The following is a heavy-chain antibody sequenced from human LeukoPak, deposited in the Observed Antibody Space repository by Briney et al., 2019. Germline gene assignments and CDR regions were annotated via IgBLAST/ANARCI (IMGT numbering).Heavy chain of an antibody. D-gene: IGHD2-2*01. V-gene: IGHV3-21*01. CDR1: GFSLNMYA. J-gene: IGHJ4*02. CDR3: ARKEVYCSSTSCPPFDY. CDR2: ISASSSYI. Sequence: GGSLRLSCAASGFSLNMYAMDWVRQAPGKGLEWVSSISASSSYIYYADSMRGRFTISRDNTKNSLYLKMNSLRDEDTAVYYCARKEVYCSSTSCPPFDYWGQGTLVTVSS.